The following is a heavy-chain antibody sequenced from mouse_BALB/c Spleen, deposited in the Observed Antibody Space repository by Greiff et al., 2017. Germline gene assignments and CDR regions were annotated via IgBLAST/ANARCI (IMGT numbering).Heavy chain of an antibody. CDR2: INPSSGYT. CDR3: ARRGVRGVDYAMDY. J-gene: IGHJ4*01. Sequence: QVQLQQSGAELARPGASVKMSCKASGYTFTSYTMHWVKQRPGQGLEWIGYINPSSGYTNYNQKFKDKATLTADKSSSTAYMQMSSLTSEDSAVYYCARRGVRGVDYAMDYWGQGTSVTVSS. D-gene: IGHD2-14*01. CDR1: GYTFTSYT. V-gene: IGHV1-4*01.